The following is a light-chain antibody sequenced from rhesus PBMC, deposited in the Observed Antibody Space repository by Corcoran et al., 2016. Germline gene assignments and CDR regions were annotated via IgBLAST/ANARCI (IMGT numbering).Light chain of an antibody. J-gene: IGKJ4*01. CDR2: KSS. V-gene: IGKV1S15*01. Sequence: DIQMTQSPSSLSVSVGDTVTITRRASQGISNFLAWYQQKPGKAPKPLIYKSSSLQSGVPSRFSGSGSVTDFTLPISSLPSEDFATYYFQQYNSSPLTFGGGTKVELK. CDR3: QQYNSSPLT. CDR1: QGISNF.